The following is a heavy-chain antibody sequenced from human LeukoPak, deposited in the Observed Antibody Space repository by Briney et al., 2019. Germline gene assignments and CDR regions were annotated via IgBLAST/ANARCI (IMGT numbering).Heavy chain of an antibody. Sequence: PGVSLRLSCAASGFTFSTYAMNWVRQAPGQGLEWVSGISGSGDNTYYADSVRGRFTVPRDKSKNTLYLQMNSLRAEDTAVYYCARDYYDILTGYYTHALDYWGQGTLVTVSS. CDR2: ISGSGDNT. D-gene: IGHD3-9*01. CDR3: ARDYYDILTGYYTHALDY. J-gene: IGHJ4*02. V-gene: IGHV3-23*01. CDR1: GFTFSTYA.